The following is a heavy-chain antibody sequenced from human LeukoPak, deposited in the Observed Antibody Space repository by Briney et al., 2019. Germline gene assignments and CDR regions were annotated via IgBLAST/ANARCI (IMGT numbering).Heavy chain of an antibody. Sequence: GGSLRLSCAASGFTFSSYSMNWVRQAPGKGLEWVSSISSSSSYIYYADSVKGRFTISRDNAKNSLYLQMNSLRAEDTAVYYCARDITAARPGDDAFDIWGQGTMVTVSS. CDR3: ARDITAARPGDDAFDI. V-gene: IGHV3-21*01. CDR1: GFTFSSYS. CDR2: ISSSSSYI. J-gene: IGHJ3*02. D-gene: IGHD6-6*01.